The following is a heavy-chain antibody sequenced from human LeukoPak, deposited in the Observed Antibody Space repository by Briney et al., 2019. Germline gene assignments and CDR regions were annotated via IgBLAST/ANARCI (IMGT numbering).Heavy chain of an antibody. Sequence: GESLKISCKGSGYSFTSYWIGWVRQMPGKGLEWMVIIYPGDSDTRYSPSFQGQVTISADKSISTAYLQWSSLKASDTAMYYCARLASYCSSTSCYYYYGMDVWGQGTTVTVSS. V-gene: IGHV5-51*01. J-gene: IGHJ6*02. CDR1: GYSFTSYW. CDR2: IYPGDSDT. D-gene: IGHD2-2*01. CDR3: ARLASYCSSTSCYYYYGMDV.